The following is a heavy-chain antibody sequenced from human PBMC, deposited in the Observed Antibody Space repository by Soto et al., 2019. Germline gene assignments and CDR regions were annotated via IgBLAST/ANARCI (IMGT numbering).Heavy chain of an antibody. D-gene: IGHD5-18*01. Sequence: VQLVESGGGVVQPGTSLRLSCTASGFTFSTYGMHWVRQAPGKGLEWVAVIWYDGSNKYHGDSLKGRFTISRDNSKNTLYLQMNNLKSEATAVYYWGRYGALGDTAVVDSWGKGTLVTVSS. CDR3: GRYGALGDTAVVDS. CDR2: IWYDGSNK. V-gene: IGHV3-33*01. J-gene: IGHJ4*02. CDR1: GFTFSTYG.